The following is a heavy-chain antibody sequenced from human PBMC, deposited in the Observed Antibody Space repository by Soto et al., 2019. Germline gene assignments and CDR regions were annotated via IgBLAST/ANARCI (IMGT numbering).Heavy chain of an antibody. Sequence: PSETLSLTCSVSGDSISNSRFYWAWIRQPPGEGLELFWSIYHTGNAYYNPSLKSRVTISVDTSKIQFSLKLTSVTAADAALYYCARDFFDSSDYTTNWFDPWGQGTLVTVSS. CDR1: GDSISNSRFY. CDR3: ARDFFDSSDYTTNWFDP. J-gene: IGHJ5*02. V-gene: IGHV4-39*01. CDR2: IYHTGNA. D-gene: IGHD3-22*01.